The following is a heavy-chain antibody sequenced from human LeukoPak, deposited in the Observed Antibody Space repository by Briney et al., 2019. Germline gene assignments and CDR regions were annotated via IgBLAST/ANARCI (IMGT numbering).Heavy chain of an antibody. J-gene: IGHJ4*02. V-gene: IGHV3-30*19. CDR3: ATGGKFDFWSGYHIDN. CDR1: GFTFSSYG. Sequence: GGSLRLSCAASGFTFSSYGMHWVRQAPGKGLEWVAVISYDGSNKNFADSVKGRFTVSRDNSKHTLYLHMNSLRSDDTAMYYCATGGKFDFWSGYHIDNWGQGTLVTVSS. D-gene: IGHD3-3*01. CDR2: ISYDGSNK.